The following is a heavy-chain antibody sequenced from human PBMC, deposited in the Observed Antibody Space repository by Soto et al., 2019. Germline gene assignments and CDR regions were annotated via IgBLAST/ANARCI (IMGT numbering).Heavy chain of an antibody. V-gene: IGHV4-59*08. J-gene: IGHJ4*02. CDR3: ARAVGPFDY. CDR2: IYYNVNT. CDR1: GGSINSYY. D-gene: IGHD3-16*01. Sequence: PSETLSLTCTVSGGSINSYYWSWIRQPPGKGLEWIGYIYYNVNTNYNPSLKSRVTISRDNYKNTLYLYMNSLRADDTAVYYCARAVGPFDYWGQGTLVTVSS.